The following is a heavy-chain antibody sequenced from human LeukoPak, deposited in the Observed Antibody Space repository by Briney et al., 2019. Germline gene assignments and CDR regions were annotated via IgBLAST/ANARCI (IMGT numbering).Heavy chain of an antibody. CDR3: ARVNWYFDY. J-gene: IGHJ4*02. V-gene: IGHV3-7*04. D-gene: IGHD1-1*01. CDR1: GFTFSGYW. CDR2: IKEDGSEK. Sequence: GGSLRLSCAASGFTFSGYWMSRVRQAPGKGLEWVANIKEDGSEKYYVDSVKGRFTISRDNAENSLYLQMNSLRAEDTAAYHCARVNWYFDYWGQGTLVTVSS.